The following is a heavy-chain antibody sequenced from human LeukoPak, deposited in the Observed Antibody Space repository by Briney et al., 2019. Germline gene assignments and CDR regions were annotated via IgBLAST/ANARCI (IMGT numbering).Heavy chain of an antibody. CDR2: INHSGST. Sequence: SETLSLTCAVYGGSFSGYYWSWIRQPPGKGLEWIGEINHSGSTNYNPSLKSRVTISVDTSKNQFSLKLSSVTAADTAVYYCARRKFGGVIAFDYWGQGTLVTVSS. J-gene: IGHJ4*02. CDR3: ARRKFGGVIAFDY. D-gene: IGHD3-16*02. CDR1: GGSFSGYY. V-gene: IGHV4-34*01.